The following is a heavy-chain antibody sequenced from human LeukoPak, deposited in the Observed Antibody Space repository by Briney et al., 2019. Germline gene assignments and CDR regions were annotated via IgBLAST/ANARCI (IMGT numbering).Heavy chain of an antibody. Sequence: SETLSLTCAVYGGSFSGYYWSWIRQPPGKGLEWIGEINHSGSTNYNPSLKSRVTISVDTSKNQFSLKLSSVTAADTAVYYCARITEAFSTYYFDYWGQGTLVTVSS. CDR3: ARITEAFSTYYFDY. D-gene: IGHD1-14*01. CDR1: GGSFSGYY. V-gene: IGHV4-34*01. J-gene: IGHJ4*02. CDR2: INHSGST.